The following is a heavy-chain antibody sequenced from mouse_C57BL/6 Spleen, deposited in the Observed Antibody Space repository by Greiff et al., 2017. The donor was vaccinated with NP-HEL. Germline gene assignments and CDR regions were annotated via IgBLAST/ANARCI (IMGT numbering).Heavy chain of an antibody. CDR2: INPNNGGT. Sequence: EVQLQQSGPELVKPGASVKIPCKASGYTFTDYNMDWVKQSHGKSLEWIGDINPNNGGTIYNQKFKGKATLTVDKSSSTAYMELRSLTSEDTAVYYCAISSIYYDYDWGDYWGQGTSVTVSS. CDR3: AISSIYYDYDWGDY. CDR1: GYTFTDYN. V-gene: IGHV1-18*01. J-gene: IGHJ4*01. D-gene: IGHD2-4*01.